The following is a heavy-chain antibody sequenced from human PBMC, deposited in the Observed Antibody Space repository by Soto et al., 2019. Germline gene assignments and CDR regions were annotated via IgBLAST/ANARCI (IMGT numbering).Heavy chain of an antibody. CDR1: GYTFTSYG. V-gene: IGHV1-18*01. D-gene: IGHD3-3*01. CDR2: ISAYNGNT. J-gene: IGHJ3*01. CDR3: ARVWGSDFWGGYYP. Sequence: VSVKVSCKASGYTFTSYGISWVRQAPGQGLEWMGWISAYNGNTNYAQKLQGRVTMTTDTSTSTAYMELRSLRSDDTAVYYCARVWGSDFWGGYYPWGQGTMVTVSS.